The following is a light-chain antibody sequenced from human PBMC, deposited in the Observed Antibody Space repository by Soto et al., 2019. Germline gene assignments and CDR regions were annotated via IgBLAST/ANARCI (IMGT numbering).Light chain of an antibody. J-gene: IGKJ4*01. V-gene: IGKV3-20*01. Sequence: EIVLTQSPHTLSLSPGERASLSCRTSQTISSSYFAWYQQKPGQSPRLLVYAASIRAPGIPDRFSGCGSGADFTLSSSRLEPADFAVYYCQHYDGSLTFGGGTRVEIK. CDR3: QHYDGSLT. CDR1: QTISSSY. CDR2: AAS.